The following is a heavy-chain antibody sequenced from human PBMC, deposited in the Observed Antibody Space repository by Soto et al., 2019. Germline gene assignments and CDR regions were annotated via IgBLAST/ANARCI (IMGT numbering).Heavy chain of an antibody. V-gene: IGHV1-18*04. CDR2: MSAYNGNT. J-gene: IGHJ6*02. CDR3: ARDPQNYDSSGYHNHYYYYGMDV. D-gene: IGHD3-22*01. CDR1: GYSFHSYV. Sequence: SFNCYGYSFHSYVIMVVRPAQDPGLEWMGWMSAYNGNTSYAQKLQGRVTMTTDTSTSTAYMELRSLRSDDTAVYYCARDPQNYDSSGYHNHYYYYGMDVWGHGTMVNVS.